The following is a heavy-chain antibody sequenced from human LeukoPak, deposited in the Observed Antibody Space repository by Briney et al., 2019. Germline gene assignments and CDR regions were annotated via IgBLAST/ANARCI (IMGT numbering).Heavy chain of an antibody. CDR3: ARNGPVRGYSYGLFDY. J-gene: IGHJ4*02. V-gene: IGHV4-59*01. Sequence: SETLSLSCTVSGGSISSYYWSWSRQPPGKGLEWIGYIYYSGSTNYNPSLKSRVTISVDTSKNQFSLKLSSVTAADTAVYYCARNGPVRGYSYGLFDYWGQGTLVTVSS. CDR2: IYYSGST. CDR1: GGSISSYY. D-gene: IGHD5-18*01.